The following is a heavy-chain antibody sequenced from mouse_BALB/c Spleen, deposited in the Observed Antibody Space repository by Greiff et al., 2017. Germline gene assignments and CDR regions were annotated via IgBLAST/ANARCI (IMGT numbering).Heavy chain of an antibody. V-gene: IGHV1-7*01. J-gene: IGHJ4*01. CDR1: GYTFTSYW. CDR2: INPSTGYT. Sequence: VQLQQSGAELAKPGASVKMSCKASGYTFTSYWMHWVKQRPGQGLEWIGYINPSTGYTEYNQKFKDKATLTADKSSSTAYMQLSSLTSEDSAVYYCARAYRYDNYYAMDYWGQGTSVTVSS. CDR3: ARAYRYDNYYAMDY. D-gene: IGHD2-14*01.